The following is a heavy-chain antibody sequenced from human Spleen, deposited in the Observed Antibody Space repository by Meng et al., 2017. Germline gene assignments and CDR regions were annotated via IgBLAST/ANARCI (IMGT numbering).Heavy chain of an antibody. CDR2: IIPIFGTT. V-gene: IGHV1-69*01. CDR1: GATFTSVA. Sequence: QVPCAQYGAGVKKPGAPVKVTSKATGATFTSVASSWVRQAPGQGLEWMGGIIPIFGTTNYAQKFQGRVTITADESTSTAYMELSGLRSEDTALYYCARGAAAATTYYFDYWGQGSLVTVSS. D-gene: IGHD1-26*01. J-gene: IGHJ4*02. CDR3: ARGAAAATTYYFDY.